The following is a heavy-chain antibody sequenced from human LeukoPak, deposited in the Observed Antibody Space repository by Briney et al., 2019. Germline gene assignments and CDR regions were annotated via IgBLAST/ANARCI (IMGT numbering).Heavy chain of an antibody. CDR3: ARGSVGATKGPPNY. Sequence: SETLSLTCTVSGGSISSGSYYWSWIRQPAGKGLEWIGRIYTSGSTNYNPSLKSRVTISVDTSKNQFSLKLSSVTAADTAVYYCARGSVGATKGPPNYWGQGTLVTVSS. V-gene: IGHV4-61*02. J-gene: IGHJ4*02. D-gene: IGHD1-26*01. CDR1: GGSISSGSYY. CDR2: IYTSGST.